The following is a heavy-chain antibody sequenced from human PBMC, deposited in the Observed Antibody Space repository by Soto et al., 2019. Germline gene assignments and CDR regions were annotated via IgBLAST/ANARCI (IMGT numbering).Heavy chain of an antibody. Sequence: QVQLVQSGAEVKKPGASVKVSCKASGYTFTSYDINWVRQATGQGLEWMGWMNPNSGNTGYAQKFQGRVTMTRNTPISTGYIERSSLGYEDQAGYYCDRERTGNTSMDVWGQGTTVTVSS. V-gene: IGHV1-8*01. CDR2: MNPNSGNT. CDR1: GYTFTSYD. CDR3: DRERTGNTSMDV. D-gene: IGHD1-7*01. J-gene: IGHJ6*02.